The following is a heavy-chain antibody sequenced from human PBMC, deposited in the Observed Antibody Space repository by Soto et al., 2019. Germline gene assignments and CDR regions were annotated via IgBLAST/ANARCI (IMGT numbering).Heavy chain of an antibody. Sequence: GPSVKVSCKASGGTFSSYAISWVRQAPGQGLEWMGGIIPIFGTANYAQKFQGRVTITADESTSTAYMELSSLRSEDTAVYYCARWRYSYGTRFDPWGQGTLVTVS. J-gene: IGHJ5*02. V-gene: IGHV1-69*13. D-gene: IGHD5-18*01. CDR1: GGTFSSYA. CDR3: ARWRYSYGTRFDP. CDR2: IIPIFGTA.